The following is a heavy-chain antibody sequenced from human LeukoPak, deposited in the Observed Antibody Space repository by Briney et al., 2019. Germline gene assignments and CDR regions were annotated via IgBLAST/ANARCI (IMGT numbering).Heavy chain of an antibody. CDR2: IYYSGST. CDR3: ARGMYYDILTGFDY. CDR1: GGSISSYY. Sequence: PSETLSLTCTVSGGSISSYYWSWIRQPPGKGLEWIGYIYYSGSTNYNPSLKSRVTISVDTSKNQFSLKLSSVSAADTAVYYCARGMYYDILTGFDYRGQGTLVTVSS. D-gene: IGHD3-9*01. J-gene: IGHJ4*02. V-gene: IGHV4-59*01.